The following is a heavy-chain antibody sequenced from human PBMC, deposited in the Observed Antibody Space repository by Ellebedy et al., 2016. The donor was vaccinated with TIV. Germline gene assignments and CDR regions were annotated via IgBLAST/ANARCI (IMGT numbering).Heavy chain of an antibody. Sequence: MPSETLSLTCTASGASVSSYYWSWIRQSPGKGLEWIGYIIPSGSTHYNPSLKSRVTMSVDTSKNQFSLKLSSVTAADTALYFCARDRGYEEYWGQGTLVTVSS. D-gene: IGHD5-12*01. V-gene: IGHV4-59*02. CDR2: IIPSGST. CDR3: ARDRGYEEY. J-gene: IGHJ4*02. CDR1: GASVSSYY.